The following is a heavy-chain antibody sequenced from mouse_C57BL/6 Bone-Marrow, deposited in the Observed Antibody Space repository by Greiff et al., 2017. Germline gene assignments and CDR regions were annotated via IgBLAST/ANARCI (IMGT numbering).Heavy chain of an antibody. CDR3: ALTGTSPNFDY. J-gene: IGHJ2*01. CDR2: IDPSDSYT. D-gene: IGHD4-1*01. CDR1: GYTFTSYW. V-gene: IGHV1-59*01. Sequence: VQLQQPGAELVRPGTSVKLSCKASGYTFTSYWMHWVKQRPGQGLEWIGVIDPSDSYTNYNQKFKGKATLTVDTSSSTAYMQLSSLPSEDSAVYYCALTGTSPNFDYWGQGTTLTVSS.